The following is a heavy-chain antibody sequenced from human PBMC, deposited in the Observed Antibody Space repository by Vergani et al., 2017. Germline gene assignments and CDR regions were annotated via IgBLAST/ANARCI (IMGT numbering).Heavy chain of an antibody. V-gene: IGHV1-2*02. CDR3: ARDHQAPTTPDY. CDR2: INPNGDAT. Sequence: QVQLVQSGAELKKPGASVRVSCKASGFIFTDYYIHWMRQAPGQGLEWIGWINPNGDATHYAQNFRGRVTLTRDTSSTTAYMDLASLTSDDTAIYYCARDHQAPTTPDYWGRGSLVTVSS. J-gene: IGHJ4*02. CDR1: GFIFTDYY. D-gene: IGHD2-15*01.